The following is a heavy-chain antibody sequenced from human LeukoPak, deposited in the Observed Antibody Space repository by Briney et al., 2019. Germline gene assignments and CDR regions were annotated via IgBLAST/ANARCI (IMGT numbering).Heavy chain of an antibody. Sequence: ASVKVSCKASGYTFTNYYIHWVRQAPGQGLEWMGLIDPSGASTSYAQNFQGRVTMTRDTSTSTVYMELSSLRSEDTAVYYCARAGLQLWSPYYFDYWGQGTLVTVSS. CDR3: ARAGLQLWSPYYFDY. J-gene: IGHJ4*02. CDR2: IDPSGAST. CDR1: GYTFTNYY. V-gene: IGHV1-46*01. D-gene: IGHD5-18*01.